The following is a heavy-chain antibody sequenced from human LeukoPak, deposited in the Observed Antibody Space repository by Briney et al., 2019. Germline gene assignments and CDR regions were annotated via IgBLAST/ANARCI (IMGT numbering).Heavy chain of an antibody. CDR1: GFTFSDYS. CDR3: AKFIGWGRNPEWLPPYHYYYYMDV. J-gene: IGHJ6*03. Sequence: GGSLRLSCAASGFTFSDYSMSWIRQAPGKGLVWVSRINTDGSSTSYADSVKGRFTISRDNSKNTLYLQMNSLRAEDTAVYYCAKFIGWGRNPEWLPPYHYYYYMDVWGKGTTVTVSS. V-gene: IGHV3-74*01. D-gene: IGHD3-3*01. CDR2: INTDGSST.